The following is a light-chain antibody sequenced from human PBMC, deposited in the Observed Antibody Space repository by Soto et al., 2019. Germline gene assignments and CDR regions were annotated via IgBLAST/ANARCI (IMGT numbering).Light chain of an antibody. CDR3: QQSYTSSRT. J-gene: IGKJ1*01. V-gene: IGKV1-39*01. CDR1: QSVSSY. Sequence: DIQMTQSPSSLSASVGDRVTITCRPSQSVSSYLNWYQHKPGKAPKLLIYAASSLQSGIPSRFSGSGSGTDFTLTISSLQPEDFATYYCQQSYTSSRTFGQGTKVDI. CDR2: AAS.